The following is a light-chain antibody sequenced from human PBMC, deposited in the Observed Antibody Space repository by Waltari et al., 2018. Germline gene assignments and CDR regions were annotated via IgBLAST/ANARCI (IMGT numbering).Light chain of an antibody. CDR2: AAS. V-gene: IGKV1-8*01. J-gene: IGKJ4*01. CDR3: QQYDSYPPEFT. CDR1: QGISSY. Sequence: AIRMTQSPSSFSASTGDRVTITCRASQGISSYLAWYQQKPGKAPKLLIYAASTLQSGVPSRVSGSGSGTEFTLTISCLQSEDFATYYCQQYDSYPPEFTFGGGTKVEIK.